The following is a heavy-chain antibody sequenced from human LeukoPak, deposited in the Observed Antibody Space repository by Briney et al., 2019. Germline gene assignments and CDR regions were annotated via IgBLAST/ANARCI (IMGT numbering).Heavy chain of an antibody. CDR3: APRGDIEHSYVYGKWFDP. CDR2: INHSGSS. Sequence: SQTLSLTCAVYGGSFTANYWTWIRQPPGKGLGWIGEINHSGSSNYNSSLRSRVTISVDTSYKQFSLRLSSVTAADTAVYYCAPRGDIEHSYVYGKWFDPWGQGTRVTVSS. D-gene: IGHD5-18*01. V-gene: IGHV4-34*01. J-gene: IGHJ5*02. CDR1: GGSFTANY.